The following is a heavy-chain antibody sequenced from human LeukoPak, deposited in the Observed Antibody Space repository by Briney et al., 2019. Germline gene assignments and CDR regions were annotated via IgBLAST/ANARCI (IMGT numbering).Heavy chain of an antibody. V-gene: IGHV4-59*01. CDR3: ARDDGASLDY. CDR1: GGSISSYY. CDR2: IYYSGST. D-gene: IGHD3-16*01. Sequence: WETLSLTCTVSGGSISSYYWSWIRQPPGKGLEWIGYIYYSGSTKYNPSLKSRVTISVDTSKNQFSLKLSSVTAADTAVYYCARDDGASLDYWGQGTLVTVSS. J-gene: IGHJ4*02.